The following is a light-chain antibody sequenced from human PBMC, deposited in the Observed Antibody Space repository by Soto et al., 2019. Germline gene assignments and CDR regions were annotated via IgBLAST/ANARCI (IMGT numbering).Light chain of an antibody. Sequence: EIMISQSPSSLSGSPGERAARCCRASQNVNSYLAWYQQKPGQAPRFLIYGASTRATGIPARFSGSGSGTEFTLTISSLQSEDFAVYYCHHYNNWPRTFGQRSKVDVK. CDR2: GAS. J-gene: IGKJ1*01. CDR3: HHYNNWPRT. CDR1: QNVNSY. V-gene: IGKV3-15*01.